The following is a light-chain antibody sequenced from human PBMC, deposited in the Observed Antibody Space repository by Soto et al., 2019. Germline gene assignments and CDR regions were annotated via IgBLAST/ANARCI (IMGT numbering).Light chain of an antibody. J-gene: IGLJ3*02. CDR2: DVS. CDR3: CSYAGGFTWV. CDR1: SSDIGGSNY. V-gene: IGLV2-11*01. Sequence: QSALTQPRSVSGSPGQSVTFSCTGTSSDIGGSNYVSWYQHHPGKAPKLMIYDVSKRPSGVPDRFSGSKSGNTASLTISGLQAEDEADYYCCSYAGGFTWVFGGGTKLTVL.